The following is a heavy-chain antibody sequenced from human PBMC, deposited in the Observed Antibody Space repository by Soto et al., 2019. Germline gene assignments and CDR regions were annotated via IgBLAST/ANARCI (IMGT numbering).Heavy chain of an antibody. Sequence: PSETLSLTCTVSGGSISSYYWSWIRQPPGKGLEWIGYIYYSGSTNYNPSLKSRVTISVDTSKNQFSLKLSSVTAADTAVYYCARDHQYSGYDFVSRFDFWGQGILVTVSS. CDR2: IYYSGST. V-gene: IGHV4-59*01. J-gene: IGHJ4*02. CDR1: GGSISSYY. D-gene: IGHD5-12*01. CDR3: ARDHQYSGYDFVSRFDF.